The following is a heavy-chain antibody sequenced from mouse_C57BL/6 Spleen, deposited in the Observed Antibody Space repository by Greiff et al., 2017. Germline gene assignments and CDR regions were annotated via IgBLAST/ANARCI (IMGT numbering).Heavy chain of an antibody. CDR2: IYPSDSET. J-gene: IGHJ3*01. D-gene: IGHD1-1*01. V-gene: IGHV1-61*01. CDR1: GYTFTSYW. Sequence: QVQLQQPGAELVRPGSSVKLSCKASGYTFTSYWMDWVKQRPGQGLEWIGNIYPSDSETHYNQKFKDKATLTVDKSSSTAYMQLSSLTSEASAVYYCARGTGSSSFAYWGQGTLVTVSA. CDR3: ARGTGSSSFAY.